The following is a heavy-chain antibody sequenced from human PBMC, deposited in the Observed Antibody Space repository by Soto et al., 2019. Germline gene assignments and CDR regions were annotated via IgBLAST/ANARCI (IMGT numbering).Heavy chain of an antibody. CDR3: ARSISIAGRRDY. V-gene: IGHV1-2*02. CDR2: INPSSGGT. J-gene: IGHJ4*02. D-gene: IGHD6-6*01. CDR1: GYAFGVYY. Sequence: QVQLVQSGAEVKKPGASVKVSCRASGYAFGVYYIHWVRQAPGQGLESMGWINPSSGGTNYAQKFQDRVTMTRDTSITTAYMELSRLRSADTAVYYCARSISIAGRRDYWGQGTLVTVSS.